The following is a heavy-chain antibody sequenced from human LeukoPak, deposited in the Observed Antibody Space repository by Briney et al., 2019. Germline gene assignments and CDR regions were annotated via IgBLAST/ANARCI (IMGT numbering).Heavy chain of an antibody. CDR3: ARESTRDRPGC. CDR2: IDQDESDE. D-gene: IGHD6-19*01. J-gene: IGHJ4*02. V-gene: IGHV3-7*01. CDR1: GFTLSDYW. Sequence: GGSLRLSCAAPGFTLSDYWMSWVRQAPGKGLEWVANIDQDESDENYVDSVKGRFTISRDDAKNLLYLQMSSLRAEDTAVYYCARESTRDRPGCWGQGTLVTVSS.